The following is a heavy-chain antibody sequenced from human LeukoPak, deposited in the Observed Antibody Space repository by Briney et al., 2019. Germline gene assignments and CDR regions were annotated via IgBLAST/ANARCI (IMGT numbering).Heavy chain of an antibody. D-gene: IGHD3-22*01. CDR3: ARAFTFSYYDSSGYYPQFDY. V-gene: IGHV1-2*02. CDR2: INPNSGGT. J-gene: IGHJ4*02. Sequence: ASVKVSCKASGYTFTSYGISWVRQAPGQGLEWMGWINPNSGGTNYAQKFQGRVTMTRDTSISTAYMELSRLRSDDTAVYYCARAFTFSYYDSSGYYPQFDYWGQGTLVTVSS. CDR1: GYTFTSYG.